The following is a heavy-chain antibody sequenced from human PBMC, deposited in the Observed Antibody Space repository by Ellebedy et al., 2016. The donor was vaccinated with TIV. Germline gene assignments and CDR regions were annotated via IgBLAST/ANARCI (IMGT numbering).Heavy chain of an antibody. CDR1: GDSVSSGSYC. D-gene: IGHD6-19*01. Sequence: SETLSLTCTVSGDSVSSGSYCWSWIRQPPGKELEWIGYSYYSGGSDYSTSLKSRVTISVDTSKNQFSLKLKSVTAADKAVYYCARDTSLAVAGTLSVFYYYGMDVWGQGSTVTVSS. CDR2: SYYSGGS. CDR3: ARDTSLAVAGTLSVFYYYGMDV. V-gene: IGHV4-61*01. J-gene: IGHJ6*02.